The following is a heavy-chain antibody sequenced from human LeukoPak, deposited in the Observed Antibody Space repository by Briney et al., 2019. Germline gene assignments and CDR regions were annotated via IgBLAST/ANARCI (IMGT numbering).Heavy chain of an antibody. V-gene: IGHV1-8*01. CDR2: MNPNSGNT. CDR3: ARESVYCSGGSCYSKRIDY. Sequence: ASVKVSCKASGYTFTSYDINWVRQAPGQGLEWMGWMNPNSGNTGYAQKFQGRVTMTRNTSISTAYMELSSLRSEDTAVYYCARESVYCSGGSCYSKRIDYWGQGTLVNVSS. D-gene: IGHD2-15*01. J-gene: IGHJ4*02. CDR1: GYTFTSYD.